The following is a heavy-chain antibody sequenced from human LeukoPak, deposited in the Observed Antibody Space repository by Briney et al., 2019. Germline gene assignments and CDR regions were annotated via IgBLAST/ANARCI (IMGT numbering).Heavy chain of an antibody. CDR1: GGTFSSYA. Sequence: GASVKVSCKASGGTFSSYAISWVRQAPGQGLEWMGGIIPIFGTANYAQKFQGRVTITAGESTSTAYMELSSLRSEDTAVYYCARGDFWSGYDLIRVTTPIDYWGQGTLVTVSS. V-gene: IGHV1-69*13. CDR2: IIPIFGTA. D-gene: IGHD3-3*01. CDR3: ARGDFWSGYDLIRVTTPIDY. J-gene: IGHJ4*02.